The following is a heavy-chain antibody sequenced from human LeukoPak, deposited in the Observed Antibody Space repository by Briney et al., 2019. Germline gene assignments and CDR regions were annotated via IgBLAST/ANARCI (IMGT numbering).Heavy chain of an antibody. V-gene: IGHV5-51*01. CDR3: ARGYCSSTSCLPVFDY. D-gene: IGHD2-2*01. J-gene: IGHJ4*02. CDR1: GNSLTRYW. CDR2: IYPGDSDT. Sequence: GESLKISCKGSGNSLTRYWIGWVRQMPGKGLEWMGIIYPGDSDTRYSPSFQGRVTISADKSISTAYLQWSSLQASDTAMYYCARGYCSSTSCLPVFDYWGQGTLVTVSS.